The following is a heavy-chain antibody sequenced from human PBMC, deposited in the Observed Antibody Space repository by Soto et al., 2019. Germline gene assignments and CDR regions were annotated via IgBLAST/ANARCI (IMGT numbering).Heavy chain of an antibody. CDR1: GYTLTELS. V-gene: IGHV1-24*01. D-gene: IGHD2-8*01. CDR3: ATESMVYHKGIYYYYYYGMDV. CDR2: FDPEDGET. J-gene: IGHJ6*02. Sequence: ASVKVSCKVSGYTLTELSMHWVRQAPGKGLEWMGGFDPEDGETIYAQKFQGRVTMTEDTSTDTAYMELSSLRSEDTAVYYCATESMVYHKGIYYYYYYGMDVWGQGTTVTVSS.